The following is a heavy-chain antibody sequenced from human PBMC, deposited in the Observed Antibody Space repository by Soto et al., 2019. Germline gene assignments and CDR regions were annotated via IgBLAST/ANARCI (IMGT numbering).Heavy chain of an antibody. CDR3: ASIAAAGSYYYYYGMDV. V-gene: IGHV4-39*01. CDR1: CCSISSSSYY. D-gene: IGHD6-13*01. J-gene: IGHJ6*02. CDR2: IYYSGST. Sequence: SETPSPTCTVSCCSISSSSYYWGWVPPPPGKGLEWIGSIYYSGSTYYNPSLKSRVTISVDTSKNQFSLKLSSVTAADTTVYYCASIAAAGSYYYYYGMDVWGQGTTVTVSS.